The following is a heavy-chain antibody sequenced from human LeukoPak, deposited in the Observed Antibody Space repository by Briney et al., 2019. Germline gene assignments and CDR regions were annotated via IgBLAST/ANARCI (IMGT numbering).Heavy chain of an antibody. J-gene: IGHJ4*02. CDR3: ARYCSGGSCYYPFDY. CDR1: GYTFTSYD. V-gene: IGHV1-8*01. Sequence: ASVKVSCKASGYTFTSYDINWVRQATGQGLEWTGWMNPNSGNTGYAQKFQGRVTMTRNTSISTAYMELSSLRSEDTAVYYCARYCSGGSCYYPFDYWGQGTLVTVSS. D-gene: IGHD2-15*01. CDR2: MNPNSGNT.